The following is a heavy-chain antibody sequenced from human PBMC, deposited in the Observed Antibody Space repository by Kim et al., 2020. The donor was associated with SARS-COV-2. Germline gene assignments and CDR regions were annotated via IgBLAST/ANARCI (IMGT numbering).Heavy chain of an antibody. CDR3: ARAPFSSGWSYNWFDP. V-gene: IGHV6-1*01. J-gene: IGHJ5*02. Sequence: SVKSRITINPDTSKNQFSLQLNSVTPEDTAVYYCARAPFSSGWSYNWFDPWGQGTLVTVSS. D-gene: IGHD6-19*01.